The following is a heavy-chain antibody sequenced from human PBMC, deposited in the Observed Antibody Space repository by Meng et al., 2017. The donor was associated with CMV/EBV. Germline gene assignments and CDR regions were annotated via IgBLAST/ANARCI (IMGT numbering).Heavy chain of an antibody. J-gene: IGHJ3*02. Sequence: ASVKVSCKASGYTFTSYYMPWFRQAPGQGLEWMGIINPSVGSPSNAQKFQGRVTMPRDTSTSSVYMELSSLRSEDTPVYYCARGTGIVGATGAFDIWGQGTMVTVSS. D-gene: IGHD1-26*01. V-gene: IGHV1-46*01. CDR1: GYTFTSYY. CDR3: ARGTGIVGATGAFDI. CDR2: INPSVGSP.